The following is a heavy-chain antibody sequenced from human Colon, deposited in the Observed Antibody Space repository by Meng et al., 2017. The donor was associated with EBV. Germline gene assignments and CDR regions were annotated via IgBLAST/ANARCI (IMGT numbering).Heavy chain of an antibody. Sequence: QVHRGGRRPGLLTPSGPLSLTCAGFGGSISSSNWWSWVRQPPGKGLEWIGEIYHSGSTNYNPSLKSRVTISVDKSKNQFSLNLSSVTAADTAVYYCARVGQWLPIDYWGQGTLVTVSS. V-gene: IGHV4-4*02. CDR1: GGSISSSNW. D-gene: IGHD6-19*01. CDR2: IYHSGST. J-gene: IGHJ4*02. CDR3: ARVGQWLPIDY.